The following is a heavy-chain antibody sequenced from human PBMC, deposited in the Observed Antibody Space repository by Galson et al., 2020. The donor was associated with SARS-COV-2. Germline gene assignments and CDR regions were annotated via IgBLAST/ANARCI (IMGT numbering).Heavy chain of an antibody. CDR2: NYYSGGT. J-gene: IGHJ5*02. CDR3: ARHRLYFYGSGAENWFDN. D-gene: IGHD3-10*01. Sequence: SETLSLTCTVSGGSINSYDDYWGWIRQPPGKGPEWMGSNYYSGGTFDNPSLKSRVTISVDTSKNQLSLKLRSVTAADTAFYYCARHRLYFYGSGAENWFDNWGQGTLVTVSS. V-gene: IGHV4-39*01. CDR1: GGSINSYDDY.